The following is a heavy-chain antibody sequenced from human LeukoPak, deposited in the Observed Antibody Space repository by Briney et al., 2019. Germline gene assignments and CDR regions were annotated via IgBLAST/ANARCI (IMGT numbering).Heavy chain of an antibody. V-gene: IGHV3-33*06. Sequence: GGSLRLSCAASGFTFSSYGMHWVRQAPGKGLEWVAVIWDDGSNKYYADSVKGRFTISRDNSKNTLYLQMNSLRAEDTAVYYCAKAFGSTTVTTSYYYYMDVWGKGTTVTVSS. CDR1: GFTFSSYG. D-gene: IGHD4-17*01. J-gene: IGHJ6*03. CDR3: AKAFGSTTVTTSYYYYMDV. CDR2: IWDDGSNK.